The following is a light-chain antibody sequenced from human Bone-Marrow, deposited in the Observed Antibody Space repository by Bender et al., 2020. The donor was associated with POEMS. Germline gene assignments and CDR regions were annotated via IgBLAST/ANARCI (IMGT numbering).Light chain of an antibody. CDR2: EVT. V-gene: IGLV2-14*03. CDR1: SSDVGG. CDR3: TSYTNTNCLM. J-gene: IGLJ3*02. Sequence: QSALTQPASVSGSPGQSITISCTGTSSDVGGVYCDQQHPGNAPKAMIYEVTKRPSGISYRFSGSKSGNTASLTISGLQAEDEADYYCTSYTNTNCLMFGGGTKLTVL.